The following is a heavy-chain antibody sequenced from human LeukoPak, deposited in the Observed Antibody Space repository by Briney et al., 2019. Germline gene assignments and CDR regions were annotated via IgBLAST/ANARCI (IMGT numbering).Heavy chain of an antibody. J-gene: IGHJ4*02. V-gene: IGHV3-23*01. CDR2: ISGSGGST. CDR3: TSMLPPPSLD. D-gene: IGHD2-8*01. CDR1: GFTFSSYA. Sequence: GGSLRLSCAASGFTFSSYAMSWVRQAPGKGLEWVSVISGSGGSTYYADSVKGRFTITRDNSKNTLYLQMNSLRAEDTAVYYCTSMLPPPSLDWGQGTLVTVSS.